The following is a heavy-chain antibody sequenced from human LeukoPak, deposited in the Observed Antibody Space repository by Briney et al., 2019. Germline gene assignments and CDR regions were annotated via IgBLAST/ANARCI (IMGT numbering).Heavy chain of an antibody. CDR1: GYTFTSYG. CDR3: ARRGLRYYYGMDV. D-gene: IGHD3-10*01. Sequence: ASVKVSCKASGYTFTSYGISWVRQAPGQGLEWMGWISAYNGDTNYAQKLQGRVTMTTDTPTSTAYMELRSLRSDDTAVYYCARRGLRYYYGMDVWGQGTTVTVSS. J-gene: IGHJ6*02. V-gene: IGHV1-18*01. CDR2: ISAYNGDT.